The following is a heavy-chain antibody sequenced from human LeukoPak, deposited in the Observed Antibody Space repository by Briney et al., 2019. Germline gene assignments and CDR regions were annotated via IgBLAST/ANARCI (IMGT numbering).Heavy chain of an antibody. CDR3: ARPSWYTYGFRRDSSAFDI. CDR2: IYPGDSDT. V-gene: IGHV5-51*01. CDR1: GYSFTSYW. D-gene: IGHD5-18*01. J-gene: IGHJ3*02. Sequence: PGESLKISCKGSGYSFTSYWIGWVRQMPGKGLEWMGIIYPGDSDTRYSPSFQGQVTISADKSISTAYLQWSSLKASDIAMYYCARPSWYTYGFRRDSSAFDIWGQGTMVTVSP.